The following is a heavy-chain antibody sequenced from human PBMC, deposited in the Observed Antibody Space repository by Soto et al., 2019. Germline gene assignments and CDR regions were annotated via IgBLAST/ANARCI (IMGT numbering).Heavy chain of an antibody. Sequence: GASVKVSCKASGYTFTSYGISWVRQAPGQGLEWMGWISAYNGNTNYAQKLQGRVTMTTDTSTSTAYMELRSLRSDDTAVYYCARVAETGYSSSWYYPEYFQHWGQGTLVTVSS. V-gene: IGHV1-18*01. J-gene: IGHJ1*01. CDR2: ISAYNGNT. CDR3: ARVAETGYSSSWYYPEYFQH. D-gene: IGHD6-13*01. CDR1: GYTFTSYG.